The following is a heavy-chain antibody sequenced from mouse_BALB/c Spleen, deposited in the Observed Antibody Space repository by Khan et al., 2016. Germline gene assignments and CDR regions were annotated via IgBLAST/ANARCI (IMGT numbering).Heavy chain of an antibody. V-gene: IGHV4-1*02. CDR3: ARGNYVPGSLDY. J-gene: IGHJ2*01. CDR1: GFDFSRFW. D-gene: IGHD2-1*01. Sequence: EVKLLESGGGLVQPGGSLKLSCAASGFDFSRFWMSWVRQAPGKGLEWIGEINPDTITIDYTPSLKDRFIISRDNAKDTLYLQMSKLRSEDTALYYCARGNYVPGSLDYWGHGTTLTVSS. CDR2: INPDTITI.